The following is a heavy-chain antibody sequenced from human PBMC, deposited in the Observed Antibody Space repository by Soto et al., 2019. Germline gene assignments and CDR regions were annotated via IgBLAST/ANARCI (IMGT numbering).Heavy chain of an antibody. J-gene: IGHJ3*02. CDR3: AKDMNGYSYGGAFDI. CDR1: GFTFDDFA. CDR2: ISWSSGSI. V-gene: IGHV3-9*01. Sequence: SLKISCAVSGFTFDDFAMHWVRQAPGKGLEWVSGISWSSGSIGYADSVKGRFTISRDNAKYSLYLKMNSLRTEDTALYYCAKDMNGYSYGGAFDIWGQGTMVTVSS. D-gene: IGHD5-18*01.